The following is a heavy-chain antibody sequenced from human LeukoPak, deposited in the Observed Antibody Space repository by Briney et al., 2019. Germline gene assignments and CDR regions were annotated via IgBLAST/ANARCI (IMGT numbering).Heavy chain of an antibody. J-gene: IGHJ4*02. Sequence: PSETLSPTCTTSGVSINRFYWSWVRQPPGKGLEWIGNIYSGVPTYFNPSLKSRVTISVDTSKNQFSLNLTSVTAADTAMYYCVQTTGWPGFDYWGQGILVTVSS. CDR2: IYSGVPT. CDR3: VQTTGWPGFDY. CDR1: GVSINRFY. V-gene: IGHV4-4*09. D-gene: IGHD1-1*01.